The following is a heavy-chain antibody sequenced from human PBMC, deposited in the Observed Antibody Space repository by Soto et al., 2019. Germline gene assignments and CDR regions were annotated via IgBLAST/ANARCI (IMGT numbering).Heavy chain of an antibody. Sequence: ASVKVSCKASGYTFTSYGISWVRQAPGQGLEWMGWISAYNGNTNYAQKLQGRVTMTTDTSTSTAYMELRSLRSDDTAVYYCARDTGYDFWSGYHFDYWGQGILVTVSS. D-gene: IGHD3-3*01. J-gene: IGHJ4*02. CDR1: GYTFTSYG. CDR3: ARDTGYDFWSGYHFDY. CDR2: ISAYNGNT. V-gene: IGHV1-18*01.